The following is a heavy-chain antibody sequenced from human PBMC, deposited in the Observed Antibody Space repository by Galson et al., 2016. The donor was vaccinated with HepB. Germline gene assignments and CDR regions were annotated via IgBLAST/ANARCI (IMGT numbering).Heavy chain of an antibody. V-gene: IGHV5-51*01. CDR2: IYPGDSDT. CDR1: GDIFRSHW. CDR3: ASQRFSGSYGWFDP. Sequence: QSGADVKKPGESLKISCLGSGDIFRSHWIAWVRQKPGKGLEWMGHIYPGDSDTKYSPSFQGRVTISADKSLSTAYLQWSSLKAADTATYYCASQRFSGSYGWFDPWGQGTQVTVSS. D-gene: IGHD1-26*01. J-gene: IGHJ5*02.